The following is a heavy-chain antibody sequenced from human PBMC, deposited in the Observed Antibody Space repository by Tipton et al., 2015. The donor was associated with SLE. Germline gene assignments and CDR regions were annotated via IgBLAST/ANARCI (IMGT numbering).Heavy chain of an antibody. D-gene: IGHD4-11*01. Sequence: SLRLSCAASGFAFSRSAMGWVRQAPGKGLEWVATIYSGGSGPFYTDSVKGRFTISRDNSKNTVYLQMSGLRAGDTAVYYCTKMRSNDYYYYYIDVWGTGSTVTVS. V-gene: IGHV3-23*03. CDR2: IYSGGSGP. J-gene: IGHJ6*03. CDR1: GFAFSRSA. CDR3: TKMRSNDYYYYYIDV.